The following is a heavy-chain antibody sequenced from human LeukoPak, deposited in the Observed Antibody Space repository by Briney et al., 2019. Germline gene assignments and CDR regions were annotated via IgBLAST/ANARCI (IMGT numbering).Heavy chain of an antibody. D-gene: IGHD5-24*01. CDR3: ARDRRRGYNFGWFDP. Sequence: PSETLSLTCTVSGGSISSSSYYWGWIRQPPGKGLEWIGSIYYSGSTYYNPSLKSRVTISVDTSKNQFSLKLSSVTAADTAVYYCARDRRRGYNFGWFDPWGQGTLVTVSS. CDR2: IYYSGST. J-gene: IGHJ5*02. V-gene: IGHV4-39*07. CDR1: GGSISSSSYY.